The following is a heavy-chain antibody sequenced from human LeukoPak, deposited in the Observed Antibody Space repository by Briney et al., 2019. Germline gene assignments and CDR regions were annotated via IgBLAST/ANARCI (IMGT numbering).Heavy chain of an antibody. CDR1: GFTFSSYW. CDR2: IKQDGSEK. V-gene: IGHV3-7*01. J-gene: IGHJ6*03. D-gene: IGHD2-2*01. CDR3: ARGSSTRQAQNYYYYMDV. Sequence: GGSLRLSCADSGFTFSSYWMSWVRQAPGKGLEWVANIKQDGSEKYYVDSVEGRFTISRDNAKNSLFLQMNSLRAEDTAVYYCARGSSTRQAQNYYYYMDVWGKGTTVTVSS.